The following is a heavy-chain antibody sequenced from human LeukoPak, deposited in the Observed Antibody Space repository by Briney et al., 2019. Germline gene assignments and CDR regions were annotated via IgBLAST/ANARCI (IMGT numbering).Heavy chain of an antibody. D-gene: IGHD3-3*01. CDR3: ATDLDYDLWSGLGN. V-gene: IGHV3-30*03. CDR2: ISYDGTNK. J-gene: IGHJ4*02. Sequence: PGRSLRLSCAVTGFTFSPYGMHWVRQAPGKGLEWMAVISYDGTNKYYADSVKGRFTISRDNSKNTLYLQMNSLRAEDTTVYYCATDLDYDLWSGLGNWGQGTLVTVSS. CDR1: GFTFSPYG.